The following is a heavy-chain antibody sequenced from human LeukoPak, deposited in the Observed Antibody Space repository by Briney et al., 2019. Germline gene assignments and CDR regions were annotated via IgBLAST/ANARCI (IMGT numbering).Heavy chain of an antibody. D-gene: IGHD2-15*01. J-gene: IGHJ3*02. Sequence: SETLSLTCTVSGGSISTYYGSWIRQPAGKGLEWIGRIYPRGSTNYNPSLKSRVTMSVDTSKNQFSLKLTSVTAAETAVYYCARGRYCSADICSGGDAFDIWGQGTMVSVSS. V-gene: IGHV4-4*07. CDR2: IYPRGST. CDR1: GGSISTYY. CDR3: ARGRYCSADICSGGDAFDI.